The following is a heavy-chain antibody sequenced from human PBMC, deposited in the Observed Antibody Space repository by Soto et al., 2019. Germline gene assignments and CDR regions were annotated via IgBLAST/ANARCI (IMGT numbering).Heavy chain of an antibody. J-gene: IGHJ5*02. CDR2: IYYSGST. Sequence: SETLSLTCAVSGGSISRSNWWSWVRQPPGKGLEWIGYIYYSGSTNYNPSLKSRVTISVDTSKNQFSLKLSSVTAADTAVYYCARRYSGTEDDNWFDPWGQGTLVTVSS. CDR1: GGSISRSNW. CDR3: ARRYSGTEDDNWFDP. V-gene: IGHV4-4*02. D-gene: IGHD1-26*01.